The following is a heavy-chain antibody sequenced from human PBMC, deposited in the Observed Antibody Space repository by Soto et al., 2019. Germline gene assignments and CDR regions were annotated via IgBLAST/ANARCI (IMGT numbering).Heavy chain of an antibody. D-gene: IGHD3-3*01. Sequence: GSLRLSCAASGFTFSSYAMSWVRQAPGKGLEWVSAISGSGGSTYYADSVRGRFTISRDNSKNTLYLQMNSLRAEDTAVYYCAKDLSRFLECLQIDYWGQGTLVPVSS. CDR1: GFTFSSYA. V-gene: IGHV3-23*01. J-gene: IGHJ4*02. CDR2: ISGSGGST. CDR3: AKDLSRFLECLQIDY.